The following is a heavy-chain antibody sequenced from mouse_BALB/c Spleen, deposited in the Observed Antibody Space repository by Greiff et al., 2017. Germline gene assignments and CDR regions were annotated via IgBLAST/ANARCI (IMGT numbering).Heavy chain of an antibody. V-gene: IGHV1-18*01. CDR1: GYTFTDYN. D-gene: IGHD4-1*01. CDR3: ARSWAEGGYYFDY. Sequence: VQLQQSGPELVKPGASVKIPCKASGYTFTDYNMDWVKQSHGKSLEWIGDINPNNGGTIYNQKFKGKATLTVDKSSSTAYMELRSLTSEDTAVYYCARSWAEGGYYFDYWGQGTTLTVSS. CDR2: INPNNGGT. J-gene: IGHJ2*01.